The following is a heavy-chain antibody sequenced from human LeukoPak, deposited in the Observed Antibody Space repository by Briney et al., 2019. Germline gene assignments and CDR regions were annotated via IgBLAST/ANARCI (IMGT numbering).Heavy chain of an antibody. V-gene: IGHV4-34*01. CDR1: GGSFSGYY. D-gene: IGHD3-22*01. CDR3: ARGSGLRGPDNYYDSSGSAHDY. J-gene: IGHJ4*02. Sequence: NPSETLSLTCAVYGGSFSGYYWSWIRQPPGKGLEWIGEINHSGSTNYNPSLKSRVTISVDTSKNQFSLKLSSVTAADTAVYYCARGSGLRGPDNYYDSSGSAHDYWGQGTLVTVSS. CDR2: INHSGST.